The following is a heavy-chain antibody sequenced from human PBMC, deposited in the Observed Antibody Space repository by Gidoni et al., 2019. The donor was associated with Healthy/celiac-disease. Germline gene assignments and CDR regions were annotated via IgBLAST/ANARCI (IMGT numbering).Heavy chain of an antibody. D-gene: IGHD3-3*01. CDR1: GFTFSSYA. CDR2: ISYDGSNK. J-gene: IGHJ4*02. CDR3: ARPVGRHYDFWSGYDY. Sequence: QVQLVESGGGVVKPGRSLRLSCAVSGFTFSSYAMHWVRQAPGKGLEWVAVISYDGSNKYYADSVKGRFTISRDNSKNTLYLQMNSLRAEDTAVYYCARPVGRHYDFWSGYDYWGQGTLVTVSS. V-gene: IGHV3-30-3*01.